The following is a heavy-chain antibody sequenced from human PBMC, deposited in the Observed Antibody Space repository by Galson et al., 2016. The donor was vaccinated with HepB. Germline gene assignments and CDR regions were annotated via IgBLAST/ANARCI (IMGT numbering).Heavy chain of an antibody. Sequence: SLRPSCAASGFILTSHSMTWVRQAPGKGLEWVSSIYRSGKTEYEDSVRGRFTISRDHSKNTLFLQMKSRSAEDTALYYCARGNDVTYYVDYWGQGTLVSVSS. V-gene: IGHV3-53*01. CDR2: IYRSGKT. CDR1: GFILTSHS. CDR3: ARGNDVTYYVDY. D-gene: IGHD3-16*01. J-gene: IGHJ4*02.